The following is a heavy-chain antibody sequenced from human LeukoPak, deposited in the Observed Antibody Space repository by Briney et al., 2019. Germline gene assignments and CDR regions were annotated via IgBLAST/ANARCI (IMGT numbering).Heavy chain of an antibody. Sequence: ASVKVSFKASGGTFSSYAISRVRQAPGQGLEWMGGIIPIFGTANYAQKFQGRVTITADKSTSTAYMELSSLRSEDTAVYYCARYGDYEYFQHWGQGTLVTASS. D-gene: IGHD4-17*01. CDR1: GGTFSSYA. CDR3: ARYGDYEYFQH. V-gene: IGHV1-69*06. J-gene: IGHJ1*01. CDR2: IIPIFGTA.